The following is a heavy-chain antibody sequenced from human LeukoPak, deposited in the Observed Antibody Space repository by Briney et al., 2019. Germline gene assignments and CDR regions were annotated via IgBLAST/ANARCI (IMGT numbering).Heavy chain of an antibody. Sequence: GSLRLSCAASGFTFSSYSMNWVRQAPGKGLEWVSYISSSSSTIYYADSVKGRFTISRDNAKNSLYLQMNSLRAEDTAVYYCARDLKIAVAGTLAYWGQGTLVTVSS. J-gene: IGHJ4*02. CDR1: GFTFSSYS. V-gene: IGHV3-48*01. CDR2: ISSSSSTI. CDR3: ARDLKIAVAGTLAY. D-gene: IGHD6-19*01.